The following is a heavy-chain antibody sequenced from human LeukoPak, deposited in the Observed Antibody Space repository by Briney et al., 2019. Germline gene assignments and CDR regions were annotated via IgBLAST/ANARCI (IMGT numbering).Heavy chain of an antibody. D-gene: IGHD3-10*01. CDR2: ISGSGGST. J-gene: IGHJ4*02. Sequence: GSLRLSCAASGFTFSRYAMSWVRQAPGKGLEWVSTISGSGGSTYYADSVKGRFTISRDNSKNTLYLQMNSLRAEDTAVYYCAKDPHYYGSGGIDYWGQGTLVTVSS. V-gene: IGHV3-23*01. CDR1: GFTFSRYA. CDR3: AKDPHYYGSGGIDY.